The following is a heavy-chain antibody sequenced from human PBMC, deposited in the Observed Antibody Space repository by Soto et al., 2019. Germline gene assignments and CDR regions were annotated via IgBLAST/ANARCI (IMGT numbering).Heavy chain of an antibody. CDR1: GGSFSGYY. CDR2: INHSGST. J-gene: IGHJ4*02. V-gene: IGHV4-34*01. D-gene: IGHD2-2*01. CDR3: ASSTSMYYFDY. Sequence: SETLSLTCAVCGGSFSGYYWSWIRQPPGKGLEWIGEINHSGSTNYNPSLKSRVTISVDTSKNQFSLKLSSVTAADTAVYYCASSTSMYYFDYWGQGTLVTVSS.